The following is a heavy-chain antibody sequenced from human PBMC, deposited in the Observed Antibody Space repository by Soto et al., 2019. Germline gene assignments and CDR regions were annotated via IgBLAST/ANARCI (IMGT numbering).Heavy chain of an antibody. D-gene: IGHD6-13*01. V-gene: IGHV3-66*01. CDR3: ARDGLAAAAAWGVY. J-gene: IGHJ4*02. Sequence: EVQLVESGGGLVQPGGSLRLSCAASGFTVSSNYMSWVRQAPGKGLEWVSVIYSGGSTYYADSVKGRFTISRDNSKNTLYLQMNSLRAEDTAVYYCARDGLAAAAAWGVYWGQGTLVTVSS. CDR2: IYSGGST. CDR1: GFTVSSNY.